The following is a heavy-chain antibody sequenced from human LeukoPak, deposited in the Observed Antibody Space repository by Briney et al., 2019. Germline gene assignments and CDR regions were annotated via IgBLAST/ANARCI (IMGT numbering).Heavy chain of an antibody. V-gene: IGHV1-2*02. J-gene: IGHJ2*01. CDR3: ARCSSTSCSLGWYFDL. CDR2: INPNSGGT. Sequence: ASVKVSCKASGYTFTGYYMHWVRQAPGQGLEWMGWINPNSGGTNYAQKFQGRVTMTRDTSISTAYMELSRLRSDDMAVYYCARCSSTSCSLGWYFDLWGRGTLVTVSS. CDR1: GYTFTGYY. D-gene: IGHD2-2*01.